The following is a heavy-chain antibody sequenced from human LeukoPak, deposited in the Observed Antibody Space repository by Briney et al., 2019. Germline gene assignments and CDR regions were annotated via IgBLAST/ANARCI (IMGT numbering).Heavy chain of an antibody. V-gene: IGHV4-61*01. J-gene: IGHJ4*02. D-gene: IGHD2-15*01. CDR1: GASVSSGTYF. Sequence: SETLSLTCTVSGASVSSGTYFWTWIRQPPGKGLEWIGYISHSGSTNYNPSLKSRVTISLDTSKNQFSLKLSSVTAADTAVYFCARDAGYCSGGSCYSTFDYWGQGTLVTVSS. CDR2: ISHSGST. CDR3: ARDAGYCSGGSCYSTFDY.